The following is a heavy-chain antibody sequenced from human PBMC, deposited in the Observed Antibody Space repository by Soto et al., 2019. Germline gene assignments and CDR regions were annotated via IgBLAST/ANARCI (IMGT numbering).Heavy chain of an antibody. V-gene: IGHV4-59*01. D-gene: IGHD2-8*02. CDR2: IYYSGIT. Sequence: QVQLQESGPGLVKPSETLSLTCTVSGGSISSYYWSWIRQPPGKGLEWIGYIYYSGITDYNPSLTXRLTXSXNTSKSQFSLKLSSVTAADTAVYYCARGGGVYYFDYWGQGTLVTVSS. CDR1: GGSISSYY. CDR3: ARGGGVYYFDY. J-gene: IGHJ4*02.